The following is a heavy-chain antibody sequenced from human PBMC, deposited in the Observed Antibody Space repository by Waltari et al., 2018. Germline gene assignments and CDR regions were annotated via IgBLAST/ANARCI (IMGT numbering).Heavy chain of an antibody. Sequence: HVQLQESGPGLVKPSETLSLTCTVSGDFPSDDHWHWIRQAPGKGLEWIAYLRNTGSTKRNPSLESRVTISADTSKKQFTLRLTSVTAADTAVYYCARLPTKYYDSLGWGFFDQWGQGILVTVSS. CDR3: ARLPTKYYDSLGWGFFDQ. CDR2: LRNTGST. CDR1: GDFPSDDH. V-gene: IGHV4-59*08. D-gene: IGHD3-22*01. J-gene: IGHJ4*02.